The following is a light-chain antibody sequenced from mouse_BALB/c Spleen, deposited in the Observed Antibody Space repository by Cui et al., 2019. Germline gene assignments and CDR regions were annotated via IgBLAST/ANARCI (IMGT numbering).Light chain of an antibody. CDR3: HQWSSYPPT. Sequence: QIVLAQSPAIMSASPGEKVTLTCSASSMVSSSYLYWYQQKPGSSPKLWIYSTSNLASGVPARFSGSGSGTSYSLTISSMEAEDAASYFCHQWSSYPPTFGGGTKLEIK. V-gene: IGKV4-79*01. J-gene: IGKJ1*01. CDR2: STS. CDR1: SMVSSSY.